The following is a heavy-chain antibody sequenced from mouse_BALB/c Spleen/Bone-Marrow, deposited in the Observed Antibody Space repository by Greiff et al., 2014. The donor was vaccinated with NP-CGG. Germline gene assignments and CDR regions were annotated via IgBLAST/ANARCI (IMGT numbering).Heavy chain of an antibody. J-gene: IGHJ2*01. Sequence: EVQLQESGGGLVQPGGSLKLSCAASGFTFSSYTMSWVRQTPEKRLEWVAYISNGGGSTYYPDTVKGRFTISRENAKNTLYLQMSSLKSEDTAMYYCARHGGSRGYYFDYWGQGTTLTVSS. D-gene: IGHD1-1*01. CDR2: ISNGGGST. CDR3: ARHGGSRGYYFDY. CDR1: GFTFSSYT. V-gene: IGHV5-12-2*01.